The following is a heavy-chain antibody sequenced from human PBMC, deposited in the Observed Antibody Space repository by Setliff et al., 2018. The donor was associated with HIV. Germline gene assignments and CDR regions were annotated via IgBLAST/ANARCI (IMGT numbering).Heavy chain of an antibody. Sequence: GESLKISCVASGFSFSNYNMNWVRQAPGKGLEWVASISGSGDSIYYAGSVEGRFTISRDSAKHSLFLQMSSLRVEDTAVYFCARDGRSGIVAGGTSYYFFYMDFWGNGTTVTVSS. CDR2: ISGSGDSI. J-gene: IGHJ6*03. D-gene: IGHD3-10*01. V-gene: IGHV3-21*06. CDR3: ARDGRSGIVAGGTSYYFFYMDF. CDR1: GFSFSNYN.